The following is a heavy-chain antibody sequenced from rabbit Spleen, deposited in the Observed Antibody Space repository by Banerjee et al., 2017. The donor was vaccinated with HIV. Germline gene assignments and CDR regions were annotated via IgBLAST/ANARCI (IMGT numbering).Heavy chain of an antibody. D-gene: IGHD4-1*01. CDR2: INVVTGKA. Sequence: QEQLVESGGGLVQPEGSLTLSCTASGFSFSNKAVMCWVRQAPGKGLEWIACINVVTGKAVYASWAKGRYTFSKTSSTTVTLEMTSLTAADTATYFCARDLPGVIGWNFGWGGQGTLVTVS. CDR1: GFSFSNKAV. J-gene: IGHJ2*01. CDR3: ARDLPGVIGWNFGW. V-gene: IGHV1S45*01.